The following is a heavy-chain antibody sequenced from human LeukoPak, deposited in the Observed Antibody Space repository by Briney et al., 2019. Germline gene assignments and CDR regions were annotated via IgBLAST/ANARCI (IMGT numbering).Heavy chain of an antibody. V-gene: IGHV4-61*01. CDR1: GGSVNSSSYY. Sequence: SETLSLTCTVSGGSVNSSSYYWSWIRQPPGKGLEWIGYIYYSGSTNYNPSLKSRVTISVDTSKNQFSLKLSSVTAADTAVYYCARGSSLAYYFDFWGQGTLVTVSS. J-gene: IGHJ4*02. CDR3: ARGSSLAYYFDF. CDR2: IYYSGST. D-gene: IGHD6-13*01.